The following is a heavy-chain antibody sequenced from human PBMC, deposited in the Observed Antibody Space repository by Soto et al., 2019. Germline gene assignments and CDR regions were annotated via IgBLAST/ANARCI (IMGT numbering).Heavy chain of an antibody. D-gene: IGHD6-25*01. CDR2: KYLRSKWYT. Sequence: QLHQSGPGLVKLSQTLSLTCGISGDSVSSNSATWNWIRQSPSRSVELLGRKYLRSKWYTESAVPVNSGIAIRPDASNDHFSRPQSALTPDDTALYFWARAAAAFDACDLWGQWTVGTFSS. V-gene: IGHV6-1*01. CDR1: GDSVSSNSAT. J-gene: IGHJ3*01. CDR3: ARAAAAFDACDL.